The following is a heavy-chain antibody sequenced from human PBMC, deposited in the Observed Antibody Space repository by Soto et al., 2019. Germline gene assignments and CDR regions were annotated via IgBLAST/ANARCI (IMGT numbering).Heavy chain of an antibody. CDR2: INAGNGNT. CDR3: AIDPLRMVRGAPSDF. CDR1: GDTITSYA. J-gene: IGHJ4*01. V-gene: IGHV1-3*01. Sequence: ASVKVSCKAAGDTITSYAMHWVRQAPRQRLEWMGWINAGNGNTKYSQKFQGRVTITRDTSASTAYMELSSLRSEDTAVYYCAIDPLRMVRGAPSDFRGQGTLVTVSS. D-gene: IGHD3-10*01.